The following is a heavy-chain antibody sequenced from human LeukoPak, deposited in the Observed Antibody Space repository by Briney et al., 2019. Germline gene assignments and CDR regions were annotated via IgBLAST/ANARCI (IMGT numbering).Heavy chain of an antibody. CDR3: AKGDKWNAAVRYYFDY. D-gene: IGHD1-20*01. Sequence: GGSLRLSCAASGFIFSSYAMYWVRQAPGKGLEWVSSISGNGGSTYYADSVKGRFTVSRDNSKKTLYLQMNSLRAEDTAVFYCAKGDKWNAAVRYYFDYWGQGTLVTVSS. CDR1: GFIFSSYA. V-gene: IGHV3-23*01. CDR2: ISGNGGST. J-gene: IGHJ4*02.